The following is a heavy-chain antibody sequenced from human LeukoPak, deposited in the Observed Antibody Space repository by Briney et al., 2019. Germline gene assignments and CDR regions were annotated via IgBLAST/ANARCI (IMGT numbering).Heavy chain of an antibody. V-gene: IGHV4-34*01. Sequence: SETLSLTCAVYGGSFSGYYWSWIRQPPGKGLEWIGEINHSGSTNYNPSLKSRVTISVDTSKNQFSLKLSSVTAADTAVYYCARARSSWKWFDPWGQGTLVTVSS. CDR3: ARARSSWKWFDP. CDR1: GGSFSGYY. J-gene: IGHJ5*02. CDR2: INHSGST. D-gene: IGHD6-13*01.